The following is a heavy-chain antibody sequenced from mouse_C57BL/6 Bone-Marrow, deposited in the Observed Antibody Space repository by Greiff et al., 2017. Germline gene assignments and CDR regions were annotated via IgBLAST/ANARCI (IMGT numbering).Heavy chain of an antibody. Sequence: QVHVKQPGAELVKPGASVKMSCKASGYTFTSYWITWVKQRPGQGLEWIGDIYPGSGSTNYNEKFKSKATLTVDTSSSTAYMQLSSLTSADSAVYYCARGRGFAYWGQGTLVTVSA. CDR1: GYTFTSYW. J-gene: IGHJ3*01. CDR3: ARGRGFAY. CDR2: IYPGSGST. V-gene: IGHV1-55*01.